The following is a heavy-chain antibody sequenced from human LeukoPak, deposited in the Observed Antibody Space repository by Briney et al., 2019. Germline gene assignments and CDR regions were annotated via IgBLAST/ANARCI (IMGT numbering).Heavy chain of an antibody. J-gene: IGHJ6*02. CDR1: GYTFTGYY. Sequence: ASVKVSCKASGYTFTGYYMHWVRQAPGQGLEWMGWINPNSGGTNYAQKFQGRVTMTRDTSISTAYMELSRLRSDDTAMYYCARSANPGYYNGMDVWGQGTTVTVSS. CDR2: INPNSGGT. CDR3: ARSANPGYYNGMDV. V-gene: IGHV1-2*02. D-gene: IGHD1-14*01.